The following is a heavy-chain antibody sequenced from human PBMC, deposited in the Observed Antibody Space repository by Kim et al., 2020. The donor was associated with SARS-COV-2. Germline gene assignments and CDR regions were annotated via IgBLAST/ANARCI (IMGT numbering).Heavy chain of an antibody. CDR3: ARERGGYCSSTSCQTVT. Sequence: SVKVSCKASGGTFSSYAISWVRQAPGQGLEWMGGIIPIFGTANYAQKFQGRVTITADESTSTAYMELSSLRSEDTTVYYCARERGGYCSSTSCQTVTWGQGTMVTVSS. J-gene: IGHJ3*01. V-gene: IGHV1-69*13. CDR1: GGTFSSYA. CDR2: IIPIFGTA. D-gene: IGHD2-2*01.